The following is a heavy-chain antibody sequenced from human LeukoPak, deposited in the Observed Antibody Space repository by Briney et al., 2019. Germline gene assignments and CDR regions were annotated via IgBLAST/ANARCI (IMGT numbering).Heavy chain of an antibody. CDR1: VGSISSYN. J-gene: IGHJ5*02. CDR3: ARDWPYYYDSNNWFDP. D-gene: IGHD3-22*01. V-gene: IGHV4-4*07. CDR2: IDTSGNT. Sequence: KPSETLSLTCTVSVGSISSYNGSWLRQPPGEGLEWIARIDTSGNTKYKPSLQSRVTISVDTSKNQFSLKLSSVTAADTAVYYCARDWPYYYDSNNWFDPWGQGTLVTVSS.